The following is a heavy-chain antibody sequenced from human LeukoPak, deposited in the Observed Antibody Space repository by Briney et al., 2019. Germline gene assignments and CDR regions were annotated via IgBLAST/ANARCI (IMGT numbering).Heavy chain of an antibody. CDR3: TTDLGEY. V-gene: IGHV3-15*01. Sequence: PGGSLRLSCAASGFTSGNAWMSWVRQAPGKGLEWVGRIKTKTEGETTDYAAPVKGRFTISRDDSKNTLYLQMNSLKTEDTAVYYCTTDLGEYWGQGTLVTVSS. J-gene: IGHJ4*02. D-gene: IGHD3-16*01. CDR2: IKTKTEGETT. CDR1: GFTSGNAW.